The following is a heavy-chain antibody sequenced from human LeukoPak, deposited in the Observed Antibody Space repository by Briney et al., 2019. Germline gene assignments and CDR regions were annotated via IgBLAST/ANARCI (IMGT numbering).Heavy chain of an antibody. Sequence: PGGSLRLSCAASGFTVSSIHMVWVRQAPGKGLEWVGRIKSKTDGGTIDYAAPVKGRFTISRDDSKNTLYLQMDNLKTEDTAIYYCSTPSFWGQGTLVTVSS. V-gene: IGHV3-15*07. J-gene: IGHJ4*02. CDR1: GFTVSSIH. CDR2: IKSKTDGGTI. CDR3: STPSF.